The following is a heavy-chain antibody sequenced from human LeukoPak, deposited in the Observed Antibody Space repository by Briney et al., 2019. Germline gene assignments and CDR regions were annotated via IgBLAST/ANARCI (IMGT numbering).Heavy chain of an antibody. Sequence: ASVKVSCKASGDTFNNYAISWVRQAPGQGLGWMGRIIPIFGTANYAQKFQGRVTITTDESTSTAYMELSSLRSEDTAVYYCARGGHQPPDILTGYYIWGQGTLVTVSS. V-gene: IGHV1-69*05. J-gene: IGHJ4*02. CDR2: IIPIFGTA. CDR3: ARGGHQPPDILTGYYI. CDR1: GDTFNNYA. D-gene: IGHD3-9*01.